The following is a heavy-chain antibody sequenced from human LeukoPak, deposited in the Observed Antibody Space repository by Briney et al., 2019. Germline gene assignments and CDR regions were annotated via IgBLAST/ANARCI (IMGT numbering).Heavy chain of an antibody. Sequence: GGSLGLSCAASGFTFSSYSMNWVRQAPGKGLEWVSYISSSSSTIYYADSVKGRFTISRDNAKNSLYLQMNSLRAEDTAVYYCARDGPLEYSSSSGSDYWGQGTLVTVSS. CDR3: ARDGPLEYSSSSGSDY. CDR1: GFTFSSYS. CDR2: ISSSSSTI. V-gene: IGHV3-48*04. J-gene: IGHJ4*02. D-gene: IGHD6-6*01.